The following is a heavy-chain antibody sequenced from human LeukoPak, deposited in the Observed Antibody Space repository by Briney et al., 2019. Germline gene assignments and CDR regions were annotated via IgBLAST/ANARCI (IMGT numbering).Heavy chain of an antibody. D-gene: IGHD2-15*01. CDR3: ARVSSGVYFDY. Sequence: PPVIRSLTHSASGACISRYYWSWVREPPGKRLELIGYIYYSGSTNYNPSLKSRVTISVDTSKNQFSLKLSSVTAADTAVYYCARVSSGVYFDYWGQGTLVTVSS. CDR2: IYYSGST. CDR1: GACISRYY. J-gene: IGHJ4*02. V-gene: IGHV4-59*07.